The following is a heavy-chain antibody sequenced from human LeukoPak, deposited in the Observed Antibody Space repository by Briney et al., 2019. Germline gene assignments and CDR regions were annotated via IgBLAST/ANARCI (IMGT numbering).Heavy chain of an antibody. V-gene: IGHV3-21*01. CDR2: ISSSSSYI. Sequence: GGSLRLSCAASGFTFSSYSMNWVRQAPGKRLEWVSSISSSSSYIYYADSVKGRFTISRDNAKNSLYLQMNSLRAEDTAVYYCARGVNYDSSGYAHAFDIWGQGTMVTVSS. D-gene: IGHD3-22*01. CDR3: ARGVNYDSSGYAHAFDI. J-gene: IGHJ3*02. CDR1: GFTFSSYS.